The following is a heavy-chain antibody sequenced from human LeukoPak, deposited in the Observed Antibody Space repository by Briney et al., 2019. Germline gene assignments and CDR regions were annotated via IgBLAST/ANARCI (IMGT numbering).Heavy chain of an antibody. CDR1: GYTFTSCD. D-gene: IGHD6-19*01. V-gene: IGHV1-8*01. Sequence: ASVKVSCKASGYTFTSCDINWVRQATGPGLEWMGWMNPNSGNTGYGQSFQGRITMTRDISIGTAYMELSNLTSEDTAIYYCTRGSSGRRDNWGQGTLVTVSA. J-gene: IGHJ4*02. CDR3: TRGSSGRRDN. CDR2: MNPNSGNT.